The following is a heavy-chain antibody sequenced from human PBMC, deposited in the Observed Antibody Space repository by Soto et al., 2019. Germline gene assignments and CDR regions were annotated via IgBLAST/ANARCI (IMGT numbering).Heavy chain of an antibody. J-gene: IGHJ5*02. CDR2: IYYSGTT. Sequence: PSETLSLTCTVSGGSITNTSYYWGWIRQPPGKGLEWMGSIYYSGTTYNNPSLKSRVTMSIDTSKNQFSLKLSSVTAADTAVYYCAGLTTTDWFDPWGQGTLVTVSS. CDR3: AGLTTTDWFDP. V-gene: IGHV4-39*01. CDR1: GGSITNTSYY. D-gene: IGHD4-4*01.